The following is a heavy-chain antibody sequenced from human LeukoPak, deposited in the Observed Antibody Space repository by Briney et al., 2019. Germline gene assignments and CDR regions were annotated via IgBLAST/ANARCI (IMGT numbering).Heavy chain of an antibody. CDR1: GFTFSSYA. D-gene: IGHD5-12*01. CDR2: ISGSGGST. CDR3: ATTYVGYESLGAFDI. Sequence: PGGSLRLSCAASGFTFSSYAMSWVRQAPGKGLEWVSAISGSGGSTYYADSVKGRFTISRDNSKNTLYLQMNSLRAEDTAVYYCATTYVGYESLGAFDIWGQGTMVTVSS. J-gene: IGHJ3*02. V-gene: IGHV3-23*01.